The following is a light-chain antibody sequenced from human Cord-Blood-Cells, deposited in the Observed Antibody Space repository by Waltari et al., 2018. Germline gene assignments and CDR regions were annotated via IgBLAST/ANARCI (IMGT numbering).Light chain of an antibody. V-gene: IGLV2-8*01. CDR2: EVS. Sequence: QSALTQPPSASGSPGQSVTISCTGTSRDVGGYNYVSWHQQHPGKAPNLRIYEVSKRPSGVPDRFSGSKSGNTASLTVSGLQAEDEADYYCSSYAGSNNLVFGGGTKLTVL. J-gene: IGLJ2*01. CDR3: SSYAGSNNLV. CDR1: SRDVGGYNY.